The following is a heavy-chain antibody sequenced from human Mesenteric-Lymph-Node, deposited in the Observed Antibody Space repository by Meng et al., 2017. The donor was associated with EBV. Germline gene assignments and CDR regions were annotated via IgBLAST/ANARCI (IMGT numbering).Heavy chain of an antibody. CDR2: SIHTGNT. J-gene: IGHJ4*02. CDR1: GTSIGSGGSS. Sequence: QLQLQESGSELVKPSQTLSLTCTVSGTSIGSGGSSWSWIRQPPGKGLEWIGYSIHTGNTFYNPSLQSRVTISLDRSKNQFSLNLSSVTAADTAVYYCARDKDSSGHQGGFDYWGQGTLVTVSS. CDR3: ARDKDSSGHQGGFDY. D-gene: IGHD3-22*01. V-gene: IGHV4-30-2*01.